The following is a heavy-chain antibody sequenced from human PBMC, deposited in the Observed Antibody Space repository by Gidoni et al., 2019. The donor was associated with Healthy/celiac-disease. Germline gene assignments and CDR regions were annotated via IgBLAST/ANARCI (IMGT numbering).Heavy chain of an antibody. V-gene: IGHV4-30-2*01. D-gene: IGHD6-13*01. CDR1: GGPISSGGYS. CDR3: ARASYSSSWYVSRYYYGMDV. CDR2: IYHSGST. J-gene: IGHJ6*02. Sequence: QLQLQESGSGLVKPSQTLSLTCAVSGGPISSGGYSWSWIRQPPGKGLEWLGYIYHSGSTYYNPSLKSRVTISVDRSKNQFSLKLSSVTAADTAVYYCARASYSSSWYVSRYYYGMDVWGQGTTVTVSS.